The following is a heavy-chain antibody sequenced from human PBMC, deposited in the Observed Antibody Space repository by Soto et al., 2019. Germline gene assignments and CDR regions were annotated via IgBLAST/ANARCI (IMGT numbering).Heavy chain of an antibody. Sequence: QVQLQESGPGLVKPSGTLSLTCAVSGGSISSSNWWTWVREPPGKGLEWIGEIYHSGSTNYNPSRKSRATISVDKSKNQHSLKLTSVTAADTAVYYCARDRAVAGSDYWGQGTLVTVSS. D-gene: IGHD6-19*01. J-gene: IGHJ4*02. CDR1: GGSISSSNW. CDR3: ARDRAVAGSDY. V-gene: IGHV4-4*02. CDR2: IYHSGST.